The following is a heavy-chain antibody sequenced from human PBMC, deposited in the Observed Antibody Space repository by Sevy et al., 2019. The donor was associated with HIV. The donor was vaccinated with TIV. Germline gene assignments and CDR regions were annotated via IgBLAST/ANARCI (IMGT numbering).Heavy chain of an antibody. CDR2: IYYSGST. Sequence: SENLSLTCTVSGGSISSYYWSWIRQPPGKGLEWIGYIYYSGSTNYNPSLKSRVTISVDTSKNQFSLKLSSVTAADTAVYYCARGRVSWQQLAQYNWFDPWGQGTLVTVSS. CDR3: ARGRVSWQQLAQYNWFDP. CDR1: GGSISSYY. D-gene: IGHD6-13*01. J-gene: IGHJ5*02. V-gene: IGHV4-59*01.